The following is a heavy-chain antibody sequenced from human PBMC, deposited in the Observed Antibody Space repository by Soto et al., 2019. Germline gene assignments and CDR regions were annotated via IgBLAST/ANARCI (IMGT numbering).Heavy chain of an antibody. J-gene: IGHJ4*02. CDR2: IYYSGST. Sequence: SETLSLTCTVSGGSISSSSYYWGWIRQPPGKGLEWIGSIYYSGSTYYNPSLKSRVTISVDTSKNQFSLKLSSVTAVDTAVYYCARVGWLQYYFDYWGQGTLVTVSS. CDR3: ARVGWLQYYFDY. CDR1: GGSISSSSYY. D-gene: IGHD5-12*01. V-gene: IGHV4-39*01.